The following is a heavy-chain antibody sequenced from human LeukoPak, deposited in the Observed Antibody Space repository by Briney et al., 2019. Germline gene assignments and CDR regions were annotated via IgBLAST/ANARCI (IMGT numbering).Heavy chain of an antibody. CDR2: ISYDGSNK. J-gene: IGHJ4*02. D-gene: IGHD6-13*01. CDR3: ARDPSWYYFDY. Sequence: GGPLKPSCAASEFTFRSLPMHWVPQAPGKGLKGVAVISYDGSNKYYADSVKGRFTISRDNSKNTLYLQMNSLRAEDTAVYYCARDPSWYYFDYWGQGTLVTVSS. CDR1: EFTFRSLP. V-gene: IGHV3-30*04.